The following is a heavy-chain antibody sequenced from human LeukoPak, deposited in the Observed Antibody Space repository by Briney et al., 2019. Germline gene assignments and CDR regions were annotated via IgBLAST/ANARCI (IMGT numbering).Heavy chain of an antibody. Sequence: SXKVSCKASGGTFSSYAISLVRQAPGQGIEWMGGIIPIFGTANYAQKFQGRVTITTDEATSTAYMELSSLRSEDTAVYYCARDHDILTGYLDYLGQGTLVTVSS. J-gene: IGHJ4*02. CDR3: ARDHDILTGYLDY. D-gene: IGHD3-9*01. CDR1: GGTFSSYA. V-gene: IGHV1-69*05. CDR2: IIPIFGTA.